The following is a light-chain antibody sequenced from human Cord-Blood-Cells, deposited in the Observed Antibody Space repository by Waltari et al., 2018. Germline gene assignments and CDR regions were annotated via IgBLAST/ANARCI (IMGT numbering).Light chain of an antibody. CDR3: SSYTSSSTNVV. J-gene: IGLJ2*01. CDR2: DVS. CDR1: SRDVGGYNY. Sequence: QSALTQPASVSGSPGQSIPISCTGTSRDVGGYNYVSWYHQHPGKAPKLMIYDVSNRPSGVSNRFSGSKSGNTASLTISGLQAEDEADYYCSSYTSSSTNVVFGGGTKLTVL. V-gene: IGLV2-14*01.